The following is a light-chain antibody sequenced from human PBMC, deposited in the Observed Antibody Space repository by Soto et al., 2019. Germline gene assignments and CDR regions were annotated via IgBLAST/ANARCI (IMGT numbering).Light chain of an antibody. CDR1: QSVLYSSNNKNY. V-gene: IGKV4-1*01. CDR3: QQYESTPPT. Sequence: DIVMTQSPDSLAVSLGERATINCKSSQSVLYSSNNKNYLAWYQQRPGQPPKLLIYWASTRESGVPDRFSGLGSETDFTLTIISLQAEDVAVYYCQQYESTPPTFGQGTKLEIK. CDR2: WAS. J-gene: IGKJ2*01.